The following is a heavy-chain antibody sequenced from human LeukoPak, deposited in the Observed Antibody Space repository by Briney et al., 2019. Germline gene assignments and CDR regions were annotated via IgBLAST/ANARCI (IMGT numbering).Heavy chain of an antibody. D-gene: IGHD1-26*01. CDR1: GFSVSRSF. CDR3: ARRGNPGTYFDY. J-gene: IGHJ4*02. Sequence: PGGSLRPSCAASGFSVSRSFLSWVRLAPGKGLEWVSIIYSGGDTYYADSLKGRFTISRDNSKNTLYLQISTLRVEDTAVYYCARRGNPGTYFDYWGQGTLVAVSS. CDR2: IYSGGDT. V-gene: IGHV3-66*04.